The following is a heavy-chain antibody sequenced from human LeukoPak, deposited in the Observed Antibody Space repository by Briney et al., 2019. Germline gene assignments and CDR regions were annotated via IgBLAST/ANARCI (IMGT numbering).Heavy chain of an antibody. Sequence: GASVKVSCKASGYTFDSYVITWVRQAPGQGLESMGWISVYSGETDSAQNVKGRVTMTTDTSTTTAYLELRGLTSDDTAVYYCARGTSGWYWLDPWGQGTLVIVSA. V-gene: IGHV1-18*01. CDR2: ISVYSGET. CDR3: ARGTSGWYWLDP. J-gene: IGHJ5*02. CDR1: GYTFDSYV. D-gene: IGHD6-19*01.